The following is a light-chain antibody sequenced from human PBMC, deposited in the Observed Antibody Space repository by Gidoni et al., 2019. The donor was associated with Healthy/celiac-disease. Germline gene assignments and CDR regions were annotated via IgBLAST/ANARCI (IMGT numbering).Light chain of an antibody. Sequence: DIVLTPSPATLSLSPGERATLSCRASQSVSSYLAWYQQKPGQAPRLLIYDASNRATGIPARFSGSGSGTDVTLTIRSLEPEDFAVYYCQQRSNWLSITFGQGTRLEIK. J-gene: IGKJ5*01. CDR2: DAS. CDR3: QQRSNWLSIT. V-gene: IGKV3-11*01. CDR1: QSVSSY.